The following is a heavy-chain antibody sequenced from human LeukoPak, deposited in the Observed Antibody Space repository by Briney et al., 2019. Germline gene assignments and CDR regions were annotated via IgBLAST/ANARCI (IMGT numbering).Heavy chain of an antibody. Sequence: ASVKVSCKASGYTFTTHDINWVRQATGQGLEWLGWMSPNSGDTGYAQKFQGRVTMTSDSSISTAYMKLSSLRSEDTAIYYCVRTPPNWGFDYWGQGTLVTVSS. CDR1: GYTFTTHD. J-gene: IGHJ4*02. D-gene: IGHD7-27*01. CDR3: VRTPPNWGFDY. CDR2: MSPNSGDT. V-gene: IGHV1-8*01.